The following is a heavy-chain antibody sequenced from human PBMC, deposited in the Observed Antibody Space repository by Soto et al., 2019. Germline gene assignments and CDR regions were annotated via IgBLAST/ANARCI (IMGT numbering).Heavy chain of an antibody. V-gene: IGHV3-13*04. CDR3: ARAIGPTLFDY. D-gene: IGHD3-22*01. CDR2: TGTTGDT. CDR1: GFTFSSYD. Sequence: GGSLRLSCSASGFTFSSYDMHWVRQGTGKGLEWVSATGTTGDTYYAGSVKGRFTISRENAKNSLYLQMNSLRAGDTAIYFCARAIGPTLFDYWGQGTLVTVSS. J-gene: IGHJ4*02.